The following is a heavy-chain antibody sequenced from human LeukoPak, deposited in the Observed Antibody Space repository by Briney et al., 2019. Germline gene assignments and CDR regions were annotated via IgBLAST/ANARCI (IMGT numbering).Heavy chain of an antibody. J-gene: IGHJ4*02. V-gene: IGHV3-15*01. Sequence: GGSLRLSCAASGFTFSNAWMSWVRQAPGKGLEWVDRIKSKTDGGTTDYAAPVKGRFTISRDDSKNTLYLQMNSLKTEDTAVYYCTTADYYDSSGYYSFDYWGQGTLVTVSS. CDR3: TTADYYDSSGYYSFDY. CDR1: GFTFSNAW. D-gene: IGHD3-22*01. CDR2: IKSKTDGGTT.